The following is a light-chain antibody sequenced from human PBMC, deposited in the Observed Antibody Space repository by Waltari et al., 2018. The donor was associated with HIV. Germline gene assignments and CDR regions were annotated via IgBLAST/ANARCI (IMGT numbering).Light chain of an antibody. V-gene: IGKV3-15*01. J-gene: IGKJ1*01. CDR2: GAS. Sequence: EIVMTQSPATLSVSPGERATLSCRASQSVSSNLAWYQQKPGQAPRLLIYGASTRAIGVPARFSGSGSGTEFTLTISSLQSEDFGVYYCQQYNNWPQTWPPGTFGQGTKVEIK. CDR1: QSVSSN. CDR3: QQYNNWPQTWPPGT.